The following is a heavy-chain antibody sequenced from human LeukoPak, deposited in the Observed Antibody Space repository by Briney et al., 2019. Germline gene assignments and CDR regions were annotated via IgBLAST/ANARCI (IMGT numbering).Heavy chain of an antibody. Sequence: SETLSLTCAVYGGSFSGYYWSWIRQPPGKGLEWIGEINHSGSTNYNPSLKSRVTISVDTSKNQFSLKLSSVTAADTAVYYCARDGSTVTPSVFDYWGQGTLVTVSS. CDR3: ARDGSTVTPSVFDY. CDR2: INHSGST. CDR1: GGSFSGYY. V-gene: IGHV4-34*01. D-gene: IGHD4-17*01. J-gene: IGHJ4*02.